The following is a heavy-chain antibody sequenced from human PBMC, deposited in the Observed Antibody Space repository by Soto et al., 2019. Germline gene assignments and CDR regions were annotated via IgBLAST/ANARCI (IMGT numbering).Heavy chain of an antibody. Sequence: GGSLRLSCAASGFTFSSYSMNWVRQAPGKGLEWVSSISSSSSYIYYADSVKGRFTISRDNAKNSLYLQMNSLRAEDTAVYYCAREHGGRYSSSWYAFDIWGQGTMVTVSS. CDR3: AREHGGRYSSSWYAFDI. J-gene: IGHJ3*02. V-gene: IGHV3-21*01. D-gene: IGHD6-13*01. CDR2: ISSSSSYI. CDR1: GFTFSSYS.